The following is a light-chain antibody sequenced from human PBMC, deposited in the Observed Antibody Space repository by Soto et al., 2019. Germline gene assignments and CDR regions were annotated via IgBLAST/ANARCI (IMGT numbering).Light chain of an antibody. CDR1: QTVRNNY. CDR2: DVS. Sequence: GLPQSPCTLSLPPGERPTPSFRASQTVRNNYVAWVQQKPGQAPRLLIYDVSSRATGIPDRFSGGGSGTDFTLTISRLEPEDFAVYYCQQFSSYPLTFGGGTKVDIK. J-gene: IGKJ4*01. CDR3: QQFSSYPLT. V-gene: IGKV3-20*01.